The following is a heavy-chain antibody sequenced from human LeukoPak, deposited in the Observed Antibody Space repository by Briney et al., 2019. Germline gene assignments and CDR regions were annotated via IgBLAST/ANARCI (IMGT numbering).Heavy chain of an antibody. J-gene: IGHJ3*02. D-gene: IGHD2-2*01. Sequence: ASVKVSCKASGYTFTGYFMHWVRQAPGQGLEWMGWINPNIGDASYAQKFQGRVTMTRDRSISTAYMELSRLRSDDTAVYYCARGGDIVVVPAAPRGAFDIWGQGTMVTVSS. CDR1: GYTFTGYF. CDR2: INPNIGDA. CDR3: ARGGDIVVVPAAPRGAFDI. V-gene: IGHV1-2*02.